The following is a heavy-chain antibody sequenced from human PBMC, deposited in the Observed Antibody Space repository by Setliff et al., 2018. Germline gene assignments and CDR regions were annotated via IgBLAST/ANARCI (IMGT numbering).Heavy chain of an antibody. V-gene: IGHV1-8*02. Sequence: ASVKVSCKASGYTFTSYDINWVRQATGQGLEWMGWMNPNSGNTGYAQRFQGRVTMTRNTSISTAYMDLSSLRFEDTAVYCCARAQSWSGGPYYFDNWGQGTLVTVSS. D-gene: IGHD3-3*01. CDR1: GYTFTSYD. CDR2: MNPNSGNT. CDR3: ARAQSWSGGPYYFDN. J-gene: IGHJ4*02.